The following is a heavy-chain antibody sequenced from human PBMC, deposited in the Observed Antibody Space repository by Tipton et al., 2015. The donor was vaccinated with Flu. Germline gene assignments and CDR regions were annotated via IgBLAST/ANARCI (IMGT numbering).Heavy chain of an antibody. Sequence: TLSLTCTVSGYSISSGYYWGWIRQPPGKGLEWIGSIYYSGSTYYNPSLKSRVTISVDTSKNQFSLKLSSVTAADTAVYYCARDPIGGVTDKDAFDIWGQGTMVTVSS. V-gene: IGHV4-38-2*02. J-gene: IGHJ3*02. D-gene: IGHD2-21*02. CDR1: GYSISSGYY. CDR2: IYYSGST. CDR3: ARDPIGGVTDKDAFDI.